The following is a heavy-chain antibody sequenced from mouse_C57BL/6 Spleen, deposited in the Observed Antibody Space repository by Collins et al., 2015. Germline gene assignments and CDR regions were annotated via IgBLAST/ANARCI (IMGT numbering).Heavy chain of an antibody. CDR2: IWWDDDK. V-gene: IGHV8-8*01. D-gene: IGHD1-1*01. CDR1: GFSLSTSGMG. J-gene: IGHJ4*01. Sequence: QVTLKESGPGILQPSQTLSLTCSFSGFSLSTSGMGVGWIRQPSGKGLEWLAHIWWDDDKRYNPALKSRLTISKDTSSNQVFLKIASVDTADTATYYCARMENYYGTGAMDYWGQGTSVTVSS. CDR3: ARMENYYGTGAMDY.